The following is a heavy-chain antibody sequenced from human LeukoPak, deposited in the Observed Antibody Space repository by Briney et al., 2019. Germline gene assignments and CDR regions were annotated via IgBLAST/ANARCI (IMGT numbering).Heavy chain of an antibody. J-gene: IGHJ3*02. Sequence: PSETLSLTCTVSGGSISSSSYYWGWIRQPPGKGLEWIGSIYYSGSTYYNPSLTSRVTISVDTSKNQFSLKLSSVTAADTAVYYCARTLWGPDDAFDIWGQGTMVTVSS. V-gene: IGHV4-39*07. CDR1: GGSISSSSYY. CDR3: ARTLWGPDDAFDI. CDR2: IYYSGST. D-gene: IGHD7-27*01.